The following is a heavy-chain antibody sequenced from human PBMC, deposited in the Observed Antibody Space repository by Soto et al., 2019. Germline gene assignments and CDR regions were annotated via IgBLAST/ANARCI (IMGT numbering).Heavy chain of an antibody. V-gene: IGHV1-3*01. CDR3: ARSRHDSSGYYYGY. D-gene: IGHD3-22*01. CDR1: GYTFTSYA. Sequence: QVQLVQSGAEVKKPGASVKVSCKASGYTFTSYAMHWVRQAPGQRLEWMGWINAGNGNTKYSQKFQGRVTITRDTPASTSYMELSSLRSEDTAVYYCARSRHDSSGYYYGYCGQGTLVTVSS. J-gene: IGHJ4*02. CDR2: INAGNGNT.